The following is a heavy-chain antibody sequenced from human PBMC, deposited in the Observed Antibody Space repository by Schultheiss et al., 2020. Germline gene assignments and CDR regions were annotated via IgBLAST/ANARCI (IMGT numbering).Heavy chain of an antibody. CDR2: ISYDGSNK. CDR3: ARALEDYYYYGMDV. J-gene: IGHJ6*02. CDR1: GFTFSSYA. V-gene: IGHV3-30-3*01. Sequence: GGSLRLSCAASGFTFSSYAMHWVRQAPGKGLEWVAVISYDGSNKYYADSVKGRFTISRDNSKNTLYLQMNSLRAEDTAVYYCARALEDYYYYGMDVWGQGTTVTVSS. D-gene: IGHD3-3*01.